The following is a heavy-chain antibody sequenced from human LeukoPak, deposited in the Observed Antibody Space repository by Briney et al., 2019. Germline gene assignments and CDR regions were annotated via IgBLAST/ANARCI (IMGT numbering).Heavy chain of an antibody. D-gene: IGHD5-24*01. Sequence: GGSLRLSCAASGFTRSSYWMHWVRQAPGKGRVCVSRINSDGSSTSYADSVKGRFTISRDNAKNTLYLQMNSLRAEDTAVYYCARLMATIHGSWFVPWGQGTLVTVSS. J-gene: IGHJ5*02. V-gene: IGHV3-74*01. CDR1: GFTRSSYW. CDR2: INSDGSST. CDR3: ARLMATIHGSWFVP.